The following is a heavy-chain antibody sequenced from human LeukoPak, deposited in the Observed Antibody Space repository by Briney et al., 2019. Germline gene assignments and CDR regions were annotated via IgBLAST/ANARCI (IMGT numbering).Heavy chain of an antibody. V-gene: IGHV3-33*08. J-gene: IGHJ4*02. D-gene: IGHD3-22*01. CDR2: IWYDGSKK. Sequence: PGGSLRLSCAASGFTFSTYAMTWVRQAPGKGLEWVAVIWYDGSKKYYADSVKGRFTISRDNVKNTLYLQMNSLRAEDTAVYYCARDPTAYYDSSGYYLNTIDYWGQGTLVTVSS. CDR3: ARDPTAYYDSSGYYLNTIDY. CDR1: GFTFSTYA.